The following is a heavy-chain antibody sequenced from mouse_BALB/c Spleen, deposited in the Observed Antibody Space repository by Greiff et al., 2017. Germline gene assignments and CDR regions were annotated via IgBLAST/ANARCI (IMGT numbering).Heavy chain of an antibody. CDR3: GRVWFDY. CDR1: GYTFSEYT. J-gene: IGHJ3*01. CDR2: INPNNGGT. Sequence: VQLVQSGPELVQPGASVKLSCETSGYTFSEYTMPWVKQSQGKSLEWIAGINPNNGGTSYNQTFKGKATLTVDKTNSTAYMELRSLTSEDSAVYCWGRVWFDYWGQGTPVTVSA. V-gene: IGHV1-22*01.